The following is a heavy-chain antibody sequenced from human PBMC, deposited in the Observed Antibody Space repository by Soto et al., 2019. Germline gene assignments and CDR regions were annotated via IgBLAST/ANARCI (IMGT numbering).Heavy chain of an antibody. CDR1: GFHFSTYR. CDR3: ARVDGYTRPSDF. Sequence: GGSLRLSCAASGFHFSTYRMSWVRRAPGKGLEWVSSITANSDYTYHADSLKGRFTISRDNAKSSLYLQMNNLRVDDTALYFCARVDGYTRPSDFWGQGTQVTVSS. V-gene: IGHV3-21*01. D-gene: IGHD5-12*01. J-gene: IGHJ4*02. CDR2: ITANSDYT.